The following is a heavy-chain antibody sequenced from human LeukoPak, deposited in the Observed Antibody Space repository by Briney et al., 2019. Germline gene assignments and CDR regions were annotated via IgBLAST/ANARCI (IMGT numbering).Heavy chain of an antibody. CDR1: GLTFSGFA. CDR3: ARMKGHPLPKYYMDV. D-gene: IGHD1-26*01. Sequence: QPGGSLRLSCAASGLTFSGFAMSWVRRTPGKGLEWVSGISGSGDNTLYADSVKGRFTISRDNSKNTLYLEMNSLRAEDTAIYYCARMKGHPLPKYYMDVWGQGTTVTVSS. J-gene: IGHJ6*01. CDR2: ISGSGDNT. V-gene: IGHV3-23*01.